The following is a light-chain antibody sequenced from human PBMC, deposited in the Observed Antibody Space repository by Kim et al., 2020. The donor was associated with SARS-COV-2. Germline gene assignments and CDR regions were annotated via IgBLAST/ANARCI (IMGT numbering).Light chain of an antibody. CDR1: SSNIGSNP. CDR3: AAWDDSLNGFYV. J-gene: IGLJ1*01. Sequence: QSVLTQPPSASETPGHRVTISCSGSSSNIGSNPVDWYQQLPGTAPKLLIHSNNQRPSGVPDRFSGSKSGTSASLAISGLQSEDEADYYCAAWDDSLNGFYVFGTGTKVTVL. CDR2: SNN. V-gene: IGLV1-44*01.